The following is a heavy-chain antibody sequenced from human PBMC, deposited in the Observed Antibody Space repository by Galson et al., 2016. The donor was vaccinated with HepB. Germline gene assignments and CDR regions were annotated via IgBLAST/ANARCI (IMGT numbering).Heavy chain of an antibody. D-gene: IGHD3-3*01. CDR3: ARDGFCADGVCKEGWFDL. Sequence: SETLSLTCTVSGESLSGYFWSWIRQPPGKGLEWIGEVNHRGTTNYDPSLESRVTISADTSKNQFSLNLSSVTAADTAVYFCARDGFCADGVCKEGWFDLWGQGTQVIVSS. CDR2: VNHRGTT. V-gene: IGHV4-34*01. J-gene: IGHJ5*02. CDR1: GESLSGYF.